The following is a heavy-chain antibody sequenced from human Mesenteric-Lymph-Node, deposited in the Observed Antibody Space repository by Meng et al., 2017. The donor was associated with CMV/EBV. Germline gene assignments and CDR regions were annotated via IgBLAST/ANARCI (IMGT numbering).Heavy chain of an antibody. Sequence: GGSLRLSCAASGFTFSSYSMNWVRQAPGKGLEWVGRIKSKTDGGTTDYAAPVKGRFTISRDDSKNTLYLQMNSLKTEDTAVYYCTTDPRITMIFYWGQGALVTVSS. CDR3: TTDPRITMIFY. CDR2: IKSKTDGGTT. V-gene: IGHV3-15*01. D-gene: IGHD3-22*01. CDR1: GFTFSSYS. J-gene: IGHJ4*02.